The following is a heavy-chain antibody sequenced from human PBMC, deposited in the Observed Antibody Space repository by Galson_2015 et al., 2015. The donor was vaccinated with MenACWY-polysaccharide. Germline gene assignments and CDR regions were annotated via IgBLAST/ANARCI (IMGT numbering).Heavy chain of an antibody. CDR2: MNPNSGNT. J-gene: IGHJ5*02. CDR3: ARGGKYYYDSSCYLNLFDP. CDR1: GYSFSSSD. Sequence: SVKVSCKASGYSFSSSDINWVRQTTGQGLEWMGWMNPNSGNTCYAQKFQGRVTMTRNPSISIAYMELSSLRSEDTAVYYCARGGKYYYDSSCYLNLFDPWGQGTLVTVSS. V-gene: IGHV1-8*01. D-gene: IGHD3-22*01.